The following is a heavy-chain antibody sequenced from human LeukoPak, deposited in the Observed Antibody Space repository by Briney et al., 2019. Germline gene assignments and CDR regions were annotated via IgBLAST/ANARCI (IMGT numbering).Heavy chain of an antibody. Sequence: SETLSLTCAVYGGSFSGYYWSWIRRPPGKGLEWIGEINHSGSTNYNPSLKSRVTISVDTSKNQFSLKLSSVTAADTAVYYCARDVIAVAGSYWDFDLWGRGTLVTVSS. CDR1: GGSFSGYY. D-gene: IGHD6-19*01. CDR3: ARDVIAVAGSYWDFDL. CDR2: INHSGST. V-gene: IGHV4-34*01. J-gene: IGHJ2*01.